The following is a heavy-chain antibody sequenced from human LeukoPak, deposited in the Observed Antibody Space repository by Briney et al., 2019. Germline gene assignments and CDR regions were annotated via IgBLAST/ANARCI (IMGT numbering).Heavy chain of an antibody. V-gene: IGHV4-59*11. D-gene: IGHD3-22*01. J-gene: IGHJ3*01. CDR2: IYNIVST. Sequence: PSETLSLTCTVSGDSINSHCKSWIRQPPGKGLEWIGYIYNIVSTNYNPSLKSRVTISVDTSKNQFSLKLTSVTAADTAVYYCARARPSWYYDSSGSLGNDAFDLWGQGTMVTVSS. CDR3: ARARPSWYYDSSGSLGNDAFDL. CDR1: GDSINSHC.